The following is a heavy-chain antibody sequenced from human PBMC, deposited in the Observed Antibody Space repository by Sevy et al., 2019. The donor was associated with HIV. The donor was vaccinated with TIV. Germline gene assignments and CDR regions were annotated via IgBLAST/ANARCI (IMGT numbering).Heavy chain of an antibody. J-gene: IGHJ5*02. V-gene: IGHV4-30-2*01. CDR2: IYHFGTT. Sequence: SETLSLTCAVSGASISIGDYSWSWIRQPPGRGLEWIGYIYHFGTTYYNPSLKSRVTISVDRSKNQFSLKLTSVTAADTAIYYWARVQDRSGWLNWFDPWGQGTLVTVSS. D-gene: IGHD6-19*01. CDR1: GASISIGDYS. CDR3: ARVQDRSGWLNWFDP.